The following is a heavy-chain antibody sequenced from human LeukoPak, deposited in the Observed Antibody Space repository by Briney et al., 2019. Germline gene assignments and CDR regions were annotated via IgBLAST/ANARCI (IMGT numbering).Heavy chain of an antibody. CDR3: AREGYSGYPKFDY. J-gene: IGHJ4*02. Sequence: GGSLRLSCSVSGFTFSSYAMHWVRQAPGKGLEWVAVISYDGSNKYYADSVKGRFTISRDNSKNTLYLQMNSLRAEDTAVYYCAREGYSGYPKFDYWGQGTLVTVSS. CDR1: GFTFSSYA. V-gene: IGHV3-30*04. D-gene: IGHD5-12*01. CDR2: ISYDGSNK.